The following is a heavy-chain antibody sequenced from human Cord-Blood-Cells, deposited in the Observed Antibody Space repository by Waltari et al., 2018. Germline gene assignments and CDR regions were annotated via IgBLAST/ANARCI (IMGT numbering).Heavy chain of an antibody. Sequence: QVQLVQSGAEVKKPGASVKVSCKASGYTFTGYYMHWVRQAPGQGLEWMGWINPNSGGTNYAKKFQGRVTMTRDTAISTAYMELSRLRSDDTAVYYCARDRYYDSSGYYLDAFDIWGQGTMVTVSS. V-gene: IGHV1-2*02. D-gene: IGHD3-22*01. CDR3: ARDRYYDSSGYYLDAFDI. J-gene: IGHJ3*02. CDR2: INPNSGGT. CDR1: GYTFTGYY.